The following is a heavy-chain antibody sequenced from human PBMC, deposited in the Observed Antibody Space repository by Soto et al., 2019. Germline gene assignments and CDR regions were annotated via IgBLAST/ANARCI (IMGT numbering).Heavy chain of an antibody. J-gene: IGHJ5*02. Sequence: SETLSLTCTVSGGSVSSCNYYWSCIRQPPGKGLEWIGFIYYTGSTSYNPSLKSRVTISMDTSKNQFSLKLTSVTAADTAVYYCASALYCSGGSCSFDPWGQGTLVTVSS. CDR3: ASALYCSGGSCSFDP. V-gene: IGHV4-61*01. D-gene: IGHD2-15*01. CDR1: GGSVSSCNYY. CDR2: IYYTGST.